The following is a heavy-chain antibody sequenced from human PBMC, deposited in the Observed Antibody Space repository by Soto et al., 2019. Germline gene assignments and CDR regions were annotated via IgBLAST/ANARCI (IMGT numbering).Heavy chain of an antibody. J-gene: IGHJ3*02. D-gene: IGHD1-7*01. Sequence: QVQLVQSGAEVKKPGSSVKVSCKASGGTFSSYAISWVRQAPGQGLEWMGGLIPIFGTANYAQKFQGRVTITADEYTSTAYMELSSLRSEDMAVYYCARALTGTKAFEIWGQGTMVTVSS. CDR1: GGTFSSYA. V-gene: IGHV1-69*01. CDR3: ARALTGTKAFEI. CDR2: LIPIFGTA.